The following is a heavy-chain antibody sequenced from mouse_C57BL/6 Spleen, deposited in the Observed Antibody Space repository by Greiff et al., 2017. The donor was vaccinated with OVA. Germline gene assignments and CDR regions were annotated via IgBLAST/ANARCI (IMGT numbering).Heavy chain of an antibody. D-gene: IGHD1-1*01. Sequence: VQLQQPGAELVKPGASVKLSCKASGYTFTSYWMHWVKQRPGQGLEWIGMIHPNSGSTNYNEKFKSKATLTVDKSSSTAYMQLSSLTSEDSAVYYCARGYIYYGSSPYFDVWGTGTTVTVSS. CDR2: IHPNSGST. CDR1: GYTFTSYW. CDR3: ARGYIYYGSSPYFDV. V-gene: IGHV1-64*01. J-gene: IGHJ1*03.